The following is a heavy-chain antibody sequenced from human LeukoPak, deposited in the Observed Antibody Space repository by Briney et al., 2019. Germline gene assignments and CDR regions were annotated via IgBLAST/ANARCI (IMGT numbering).Heavy chain of an antibody. V-gene: IGHV4-30-4*01. CDR3: AMEHYDILAGAFDI. CDR2: IYYSGST. J-gene: IGHJ3*02. Sequence: SETLSLTCTVSGGSISSGDYYWSWIRQPPGKGLEWIGYIYYSGSTYYNPSLKSRVTISVDTSKNQFSLKLSSVTAADTAVYYCAMEHYDILAGAFDIWGQGTMVTVSS. CDR1: GGSISSGDYY. D-gene: IGHD3-9*01.